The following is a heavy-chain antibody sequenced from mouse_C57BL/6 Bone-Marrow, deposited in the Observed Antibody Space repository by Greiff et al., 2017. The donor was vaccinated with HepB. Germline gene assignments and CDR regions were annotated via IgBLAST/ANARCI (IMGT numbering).Heavy chain of an antibody. CDR2: IYPRDGTS. CDR3: ARGGTAQALFAY. J-gene: IGHJ3*01. Sequence: QVQLQQSGPELVKPGPSVKLSCKASGYTFTNYDINWMNQRPGQGLEWIGWIYPRDGTSKYNEKFKGKATLTVDTSSSTTYMEFHSLTSEDSAVYFCARGGTAQALFAYWGQGTLVTVSA. V-gene: IGHV1-85*01. D-gene: IGHD3-2*02. CDR1: GYTFTNYD.